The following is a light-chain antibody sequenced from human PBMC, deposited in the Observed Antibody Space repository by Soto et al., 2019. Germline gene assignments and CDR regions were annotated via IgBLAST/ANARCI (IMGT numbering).Light chain of an antibody. Sequence: EIVMTQSPATLSVSPGERATLPCRASQSVSTKLAWYQQKPGQAPRLLIYDASTRATGIPARFSGSGSGTEFTLTISSLQSEDFAVYYCQQYNNWPPWTFGQGTKVEIK. J-gene: IGKJ1*01. CDR2: DAS. CDR3: QQYNNWPPWT. CDR1: QSVSTK. V-gene: IGKV3-15*01.